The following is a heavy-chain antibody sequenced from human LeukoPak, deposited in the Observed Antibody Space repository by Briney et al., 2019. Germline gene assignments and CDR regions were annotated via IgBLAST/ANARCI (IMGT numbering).Heavy chain of an antibody. CDR3: ARGTQPRDYDILTELSCYMDV. V-gene: IGHV1-2*02. CDR2: INPNSGGT. D-gene: IGHD3-9*01. J-gene: IGHJ6*03. CDR1: GYTFTGYY. Sequence: GASVKVSCKASGYTFTGYYMHWVRQAPGQGLEWMGWINPNSGGTNYAQKFQGRVTMTRDTSISTAYMELSRLRSDDTAVYYCARGTQPRDYDILTELSCYMDVWGKGTTVTISS.